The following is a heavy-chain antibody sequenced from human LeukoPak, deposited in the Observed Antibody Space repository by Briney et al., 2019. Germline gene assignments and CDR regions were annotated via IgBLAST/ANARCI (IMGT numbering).Heavy chain of an antibody. CDR3: ARGDDSSGYYFDY. Sequence: ASVKVSCKASGYTFTSYYMHWVRQAPGQGLEWMGRINPNSGGTNYAQKFQGRVTMTRDTSISTAYMELSRLRSDDTAVYYCARGDDSSGYYFDYWGQGTLVTVSS. V-gene: IGHV1-2*06. D-gene: IGHD3-22*01. J-gene: IGHJ4*02. CDR1: GYTFTSYY. CDR2: INPNSGGT.